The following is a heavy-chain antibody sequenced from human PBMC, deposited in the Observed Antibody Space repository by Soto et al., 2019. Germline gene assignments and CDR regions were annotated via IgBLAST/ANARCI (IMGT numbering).Heavy chain of an antibody. CDR1: GFTDTGYY. Sequence: PVGSVRLSCAASGFTDTGYYMSCFRQAHGKGLEWVSLIYTGGNTNYADSVKGRFTISRDNSKNTLYLQMNSLRAEDTAVYYCARDYYYGSGNYYRADYYHYGMDVWGQGTTVTVSS. V-gene: IGHV3-53*01. D-gene: IGHD3-10*01. CDR3: ARDYYYGSGNYYRADYYHYGMDV. CDR2: IYTGGNT. J-gene: IGHJ6*02.